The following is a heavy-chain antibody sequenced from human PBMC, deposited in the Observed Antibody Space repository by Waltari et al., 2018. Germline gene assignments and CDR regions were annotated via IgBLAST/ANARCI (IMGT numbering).Heavy chain of an antibody. V-gene: IGHV3-48*01. CDR1: GFTFSSYS. Sequence: EVQLVESGGGLVQPGGSLRLSCAASGFTFSSYSMNWVRQAPGKGLEWVSYISSSSSTIYYAESVKGRFTIARDNAKNSLYLKMNSLRAEDTAVYYCARVRDYIWGSYSYWGQGTLVTVSS. J-gene: IGHJ4*02. D-gene: IGHD3-16*01. CDR3: ARVRDYIWGSYSY. CDR2: ISSSSSTI.